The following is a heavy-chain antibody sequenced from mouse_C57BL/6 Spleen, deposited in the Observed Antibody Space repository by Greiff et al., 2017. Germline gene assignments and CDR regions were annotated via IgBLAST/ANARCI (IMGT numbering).Heavy chain of an antibody. CDR3: ARVGLRRGAYWYFDV. D-gene: IGHD2-4*01. Sequence: QVQLQQPGAELVLPGASVKLSCNASGYTFTSYWMHWVKQRPGQGLEWIGEIDPSDSYYNYNQKFKGKSTLTVAKSATTADMQLSSVTSEDCAVYDCARVGLRRGAYWYFDVWGTGTTVTVSS. CDR1: GYTFTSYW. J-gene: IGHJ1*03. CDR2: IDPSDSYY. V-gene: IGHV1-69*01.